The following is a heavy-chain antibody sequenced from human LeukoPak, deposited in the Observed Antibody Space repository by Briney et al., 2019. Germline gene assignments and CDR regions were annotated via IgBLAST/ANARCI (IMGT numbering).Heavy chain of an antibody. V-gene: IGHV3-30*04. Sequence: PGGSLRLSCAASGFSFSNYAMHWVRQAPGKGLEWVALISYDGSHKFYADSVKGRFTISRDNSKNTLFLQMNSLRAEDTAMYYCARVYYFGSGNNYGFDIWGQGTMVTVSS. CDR1: GFSFSNYA. J-gene: IGHJ3*02. D-gene: IGHD3-10*01. CDR3: ARVYYFGSGNNYGFDI. CDR2: ISYDGSHK.